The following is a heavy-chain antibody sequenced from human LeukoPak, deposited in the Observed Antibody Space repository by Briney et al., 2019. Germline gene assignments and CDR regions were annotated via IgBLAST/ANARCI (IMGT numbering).Heavy chain of an antibody. V-gene: IGHV3-23*01. Sequence: GGSLRLACGASGFTFNNYAMSWVRQAPGKGLEWVSGITGSRDTTFHVDSVKGRFTISIDSSTDTLFLHMNSLRVDDTAVYYCATGDVWSPGPTFDYWGQGILVTVSS. CDR1: GFTFNNYA. CDR2: ITGSRDTT. CDR3: ATGDVWSPGPTFDY. D-gene: IGHD2-8*02. J-gene: IGHJ4*02.